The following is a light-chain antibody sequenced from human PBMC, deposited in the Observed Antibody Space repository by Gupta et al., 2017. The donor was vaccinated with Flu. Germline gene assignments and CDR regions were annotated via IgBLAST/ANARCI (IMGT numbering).Light chain of an antibody. CDR3: QQDKNWPQYT. J-gene: IGKJ2*01. CDR1: QSVSSN. V-gene: IGKV3-15*01. CDR2: GAS. Sequence: EIVMTQSPATLSVSPGERATLSCRASQSVSSNLAWYQQKPGQAPRLLIYGASTRATGIPARFSGSGSGTEFTLTISSRQSEDFAVYYCQQDKNWPQYTFGQGTKLEIK.